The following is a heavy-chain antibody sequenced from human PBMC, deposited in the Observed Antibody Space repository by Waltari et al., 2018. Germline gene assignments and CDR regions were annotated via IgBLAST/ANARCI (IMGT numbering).Heavy chain of an antibody. J-gene: IGHJ5*02. D-gene: IGHD2-2*01. CDR3: AFGNHGCSSTSCYNWFDP. Sequence: QLQLQESGPGLVKPSETLSLTCTVSGGSISSSSYYWGWIRQPPGKGLEWIGSIYYSGGTCNNPSLKIRVTISVDTSKNQFSLKLSSVTAADTAVYYCAFGNHGCSSTSCYNWFDPWGQGTLVTVSS. V-gene: IGHV4-39*07. CDR1: GGSISSSSYY. CDR2: IYYSGGT.